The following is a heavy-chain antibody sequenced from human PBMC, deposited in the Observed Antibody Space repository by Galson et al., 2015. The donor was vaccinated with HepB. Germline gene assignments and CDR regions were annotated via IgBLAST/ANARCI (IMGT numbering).Heavy chain of an antibody. D-gene: IGHD4-17*01. CDR3: ARKLYGDYVGY. CDR2: INHSGST. V-gene: IGHV4-34*01. CDR1: GGSFSGYY. Sequence: ETLSLTCAVYGGSFSGYYWSWIRQPPGKGLEWIGEINHSGSTNYNPSLKSRVTISVDTSKNQFSLKLSSVTAADTAVYYCARKLYGDYVGYWGQGTLVTVSS. J-gene: IGHJ4*02.